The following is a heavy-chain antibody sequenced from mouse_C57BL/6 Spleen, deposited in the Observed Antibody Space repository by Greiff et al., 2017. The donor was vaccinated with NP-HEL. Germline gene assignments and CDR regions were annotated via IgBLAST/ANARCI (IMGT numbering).Heavy chain of an antibody. D-gene: IGHD1-1*01. CDR1: GYTFTDYE. V-gene: IGHV1-15*01. CDR2: IDPETGGT. CDR3: TRSYGSSHWYFDV. Sequence: LVESGAELVRPGASVTLSCKASGYTFTDYEMHWVKQTPVHGLEWIGAIDPETGGTAYNQKFKGKAILTADKSSSTAYMELRSLTSEDSAVYYCTRSYGSSHWYFDVWGTGTTVTVSS. J-gene: IGHJ1*03.